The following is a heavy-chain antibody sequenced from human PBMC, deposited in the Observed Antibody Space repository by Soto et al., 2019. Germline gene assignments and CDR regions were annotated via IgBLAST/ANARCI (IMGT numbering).Heavy chain of an antibody. J-gene: IGHJ5*02. CDR2: INPKSRGT. Sequence: QVQLVQSGAEVKKPGASVKVSCKASGYTFTDYFIHWVRQAPGQGLEWMGWINPKSRGTNYAQKFQGRVTMTRDTSKSTAYMELRGLRSDDTAVYYCARVTLKAGNWFDPWGQGTLVTVSS. CDR3: ARVTLKAGNWFDP. V-gene: IGHV1-2*02. CDR1: GYTFTDYF.